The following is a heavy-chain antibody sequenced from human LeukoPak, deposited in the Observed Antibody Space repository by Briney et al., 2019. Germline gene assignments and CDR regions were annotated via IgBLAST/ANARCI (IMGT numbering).Heavy chain of an antibody. D-gene: IGHD5-12*01. J-gene: IGHJ4*02. CDR3: ASGYDLPY. V-gene: IGHV3-48*03. Sequence: TEGSLRLSCAASTFTFSSYEMNWVRQAPGKGLEWISYISRSGSTIYYADSVKGRFTISRDNAKNSLYLQMNSLRAEDTAVYYCASGYDLPYWGQGTLVTVSS. CDR2: ISRSGSTI. CDR1: TFTFSSYE.